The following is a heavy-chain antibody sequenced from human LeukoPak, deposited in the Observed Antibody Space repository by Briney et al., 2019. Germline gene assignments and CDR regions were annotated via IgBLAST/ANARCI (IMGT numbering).Heavy chain of an antibody. CDR1: GFNFNNYA. V-gene: IGHV3-23*01. J-gene: IGHJ4*02. Sequence: PGGSLRLSCVASGFNFNNYAMSWVRQAPGKGLEWVSSISTTGGNTYYADSVKGRFTISRGKSENTMFLQMNSLRAEDTAVYYCAKDAMAGTGTFDYWGQGTLVTVSS. D-gene: IGHD6-19*01. CDR2: ISTTGGNT. CDR3: AKDAMAGTGTFDY.